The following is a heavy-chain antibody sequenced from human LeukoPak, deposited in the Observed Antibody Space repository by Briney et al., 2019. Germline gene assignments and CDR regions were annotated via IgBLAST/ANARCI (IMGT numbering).Heavy chain of an antibody. D-gene: IGHD3-3*01. V-gene: IGHV4-39*01. Sequence: SETLSLTCTVSGGSISSSSYSWGWIRQPPGKGLEWIGSIYYSGTTYYNPSLKSRATISVDTSKIQFSLKLSSVAATDTAVYFCARLRFDFWSGYTHPYFDYWGQGTLVTVSS. CDR3: ARLRFDFWSGYTHPYFDY. J-gene: IGHJ4*02. CDR1: GGSISSSSYS. CDR2: IYYSGTT.